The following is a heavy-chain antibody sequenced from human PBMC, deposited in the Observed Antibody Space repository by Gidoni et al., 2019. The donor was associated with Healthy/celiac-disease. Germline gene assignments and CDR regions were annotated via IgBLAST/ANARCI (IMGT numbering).Heavy chain of an antibody. V-gene: IGHV3-30*18. J-gene: IGHJ3*02. D-gene: IGHD3-22*01. CDR2: ISYDGSNK. Sequence: QVQLVESGGGVVQPGRSLRLSCAASGFTFSSYGMHWVRQAPGKGLEWVAVISYDGSNKYYADSVKGRFTISRDNSKNTLYLQMNSLRAEDTAVYYCAKDSERNYYDSSGYYLSFAFDIWGQGTMVTVSS. CDR3: AKDSERNYYDSSGYYLSFAFDI. CDR1: GFTFSSYG.